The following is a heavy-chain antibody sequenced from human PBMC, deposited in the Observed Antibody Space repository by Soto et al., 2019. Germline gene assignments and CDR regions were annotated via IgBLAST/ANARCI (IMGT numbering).Heavy chain of an antibody. V-gene: IGHV4-39*07. D-gene: IGHD1-26*01. CDR3: ARGLITGSQYSGGRYYFDS. J-gene: IGHJ4*02. CDR2: INHSGSA. Sequence: PSETLSLTCTVSGGSISSSGYYWGWIRQTPGKGLQWIGQINHSGSANYNPSLKSRVTISVHTSNSQFSLELSSVTAADTAVYYCARGLITGSQYSGGRYYFDSWGQGTQVTVS. CDR1: GGSISSSGYY.